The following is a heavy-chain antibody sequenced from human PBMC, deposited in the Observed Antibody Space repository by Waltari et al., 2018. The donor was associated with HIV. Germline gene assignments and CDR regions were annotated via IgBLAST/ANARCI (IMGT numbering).Heavy chain of an antibody. CDR1: GGSFSGYY. CDR3: ARHGNYGDYVFDP. Sequence: QVQLQQWGAGLLKPSETLSLTCAVYGGSFSGYYWSWIRQPPGKGLEWIGEINHSGSTNYTTSLKSRVTISVDTSKNQFSLKLSSVTAADTAVYYCARHGNYGDYVFDPWGQGTLVTVSS. V-gene: IGHV4-34*01. D-gene: IGHD4-17*01. CDR2: INHSGST. J-gene: IGHJ5*02.